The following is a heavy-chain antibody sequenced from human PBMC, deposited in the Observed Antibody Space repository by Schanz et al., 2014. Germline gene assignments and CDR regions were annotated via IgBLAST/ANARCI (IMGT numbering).Heavy chain of an antibody. V-gene: IGHV3-11*01. CDR3: AKVRYSSGWRGDYFDE. CDR2: IGNGGVTI. D-gene: IGHD6-25*01. J-gene: IGHJ4*02. Sequence: VQLLESGGGLVKPGGSLRLSCTASGFPFSDYFMAWIRQPPGRGLEWVSYIGNGGVTIYYADSVKGRFTISRDNSKNSLYLQMNSLRAEDTAVYYCAKVRYSSGWRGDYFDEWGQGTLVTVAS. CDR1: GFPFSDYF.